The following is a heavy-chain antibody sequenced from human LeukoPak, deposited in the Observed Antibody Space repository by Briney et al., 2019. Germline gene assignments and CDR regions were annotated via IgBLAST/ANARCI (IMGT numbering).Heavy chain of an antibody. Sequence: PGGSLRLSCAASGFTFSSYSMNWVRQAPGKGLEWISSISSSSSYIYYADSVKGRFTISRDNAKNSLYLQMNSLRAEDTAVYYCWGCVDTAMAYFDYWGQGTLVTVSS. D-gene: IGHD5-18*01. CDR1: GFTFSSYS. V-gene: IGHV3-21*01. CDR3: WGCVDTAMAYFDY. J-gene: IGHJ4*02. CDR2: ISSSSSYI.